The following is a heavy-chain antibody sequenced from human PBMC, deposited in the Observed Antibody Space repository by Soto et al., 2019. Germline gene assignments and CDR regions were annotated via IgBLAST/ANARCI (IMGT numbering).Heavy chain of an antibody. J-gene: IGHJ3*02. CDR3: ARLLGYCSGGSCYPDAFDI. V-gene: IGHV4-39*01. CDR2: IYYSGST. CDR1: GGSISSSSYY. D-gene: IGHD2-15*01. Sequence: QLQLQESGPGLVKPSETLSLTCTVSGGSISSSSYYWGWIRQPPGKGLEWIGSIYYSGSTYYNPSLKSRVTISVDTSKNQFSLKLSSVTAADTAVYYCARLLGYCSGGSCYPDAFDIWGQGTMVTVSS.